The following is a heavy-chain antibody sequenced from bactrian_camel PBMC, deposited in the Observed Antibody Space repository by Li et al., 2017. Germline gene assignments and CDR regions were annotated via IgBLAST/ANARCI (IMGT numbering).Heavy chain of an antibody. D-gene: IGHD3*01. Sequence: QQVESGGGSVQTGGSLRLSCTASGYTPSRYCMGWFRQVPGKEHEGVAVIDSDGNTSYADSVKGRFTISKDNAKHTLYLQMDSLKPEDTAMYYCAAGRGRSDCSRLEGVGYWGQGTQVTVS. V-gene: IGHV3S9*01. CDR3: AAGRGRSDCSRLEGVGY. CDR2: IDSDGNT. CDR1: GYTPSRYC. J-gene: IGHJ4*01.